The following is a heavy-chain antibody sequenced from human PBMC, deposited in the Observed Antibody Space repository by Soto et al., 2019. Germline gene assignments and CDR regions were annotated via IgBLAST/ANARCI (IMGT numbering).Heavy chain of an antibody. CDR1: GGSISSYY. CDR2: INHSGST. CDR3: ARNSTYYYDGSGYNHHYYFDY. V-gene: IGHV4-34*01. J-gene: IGHJ4*02. D-gene: IGHD3-22*01. Sequence: SETLSLTCTVSGGSISSYYWSWIRQPPGKGLEWIGEINHSGSTTYNPSLESRVTISVDTSKNQFSLKLSSVTAADTAVYYCARNSTYYYDGSGYNHHYYFDYWGQGTLVTVSS.